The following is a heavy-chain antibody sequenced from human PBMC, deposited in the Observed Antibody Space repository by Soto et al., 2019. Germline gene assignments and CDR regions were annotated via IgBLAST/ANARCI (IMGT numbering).Heavy chain of an antibody. CDR3: PTIRDAYTVHFFYGMDV. Sequence: QVQLVQSGPEVKRPGSSVKVSCKASGGTFNSYSFSWVRQAPGQGLEWMGGIIPIYGSAHYAQNFQGRFTIPADESTSTVAMALSSLRSADTAIYYCPTIRDAYTVHFFYGMDVWGQGTTVTVSS. D-gene: IGHD2-2*01. V-gene: IGHV1-69*12. CDR2: IIPIYGSA. J-gene: IGHJ6*02. CDR1: GGTFNSYS.